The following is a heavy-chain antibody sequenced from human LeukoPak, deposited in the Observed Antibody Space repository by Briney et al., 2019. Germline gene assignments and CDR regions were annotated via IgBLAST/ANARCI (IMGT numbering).Heavy chain of an antibody. D-gene: IGHD3-22*01. V-gene: IGHV4-34*01. CDR2: INHSGST. J-gene: IGHJ1*01. CDR3: ARERGVAPVYDRSGYYRKLEYFQH. CDR1: GGSFSGYY. Sequence: PSETLSLTCAVYGGSFSGYYWSWIRQPPGKGLEWIGEINHSGSTNYNPSLKSRVTISVDTSKNQFSLKLSSVTAADTAVYYCARERGVAPVYDRSGYYRKLEYFQHWGQGTLVTVSS.